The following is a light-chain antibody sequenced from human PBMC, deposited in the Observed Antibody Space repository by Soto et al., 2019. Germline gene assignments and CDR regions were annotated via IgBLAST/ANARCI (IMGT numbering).Light chain of an antibody. Sequence: DIQMTQSPSTLSASVGDRVTITCRASQGISSWLAWYQQKPGQAPKLLIYDVSSLESGVPSRFSGSGSGTEFTLTISGLQPDDVATYYCQQYDTFWTFGQGTKVEIK. J-gene: IGKJ1*01. CDR1: QGISSW. CDR3: QQYDTFWT. V-gene: IGKV1-5*01. CDR2: DVS.